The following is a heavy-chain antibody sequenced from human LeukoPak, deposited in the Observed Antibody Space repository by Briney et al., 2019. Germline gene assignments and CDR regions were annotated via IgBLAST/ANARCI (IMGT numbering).Heavy chain of an antibody. CDR2: MNPNTGDT. Sequence: ASLKVSCKPSGYTFTTYDINWVRQATGQGLEWMGWMNPNTGDTGYAQKFQGRVTLTRNTSISTAYMELSSLRSEDTAVYYCARDPYYGSGRYRYGMDVWGKGTTVTISS. J-gene: IGHJ6*04. CDR1: GYTFTTYD. D-gene: IGHD3-10*01. CDR3: ARDPYYGSGRYRYGMDV. V-gene: IGHV1-8*01.